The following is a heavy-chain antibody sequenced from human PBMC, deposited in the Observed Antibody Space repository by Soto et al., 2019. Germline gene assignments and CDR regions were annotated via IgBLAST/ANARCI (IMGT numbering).Heavy chain of an antibody. D-gene: IGHD1-26*01. CDR3: AKDHIVGATTFAFDI. V-gene: IGHV3-23*01. J-gene: IGHJ3*02. CDR2: ISGSGGST. CDR1: GFTFSSYA. Sequence: GESLKISCAASGFTFSSYAMSWVRQAPGKGLEWVSAISGSGGSTYYADSVKGRFTISRDNSKNTLYLQMNSLRAEDTAVYYCAKDHIVGATTFAFDIWGQETMVTVSS.